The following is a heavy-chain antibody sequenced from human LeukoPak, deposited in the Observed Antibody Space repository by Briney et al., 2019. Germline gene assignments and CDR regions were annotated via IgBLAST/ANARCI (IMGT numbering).Heavy chain of an antibody. CDR3: ARDQRRLLWFGELSDYYYYMDV. V-gene: IGHV4-61*02. J-gene: IGHJ6*03. Sequence: SQTLSLTCTVSGGSISSGSYYWSWIRQPAGKGLEWIGRIYTSGSTNYNPSLKSRVTISVDTSKNQFSLKLSSVTAADTAVYYCARDQRRLLWFGELSDYYYYMDVWGKGTTVTISS. D-gene: IGHD3-10*01. CDR2: IYTSGST. CDR1: GGSISSGSYY.